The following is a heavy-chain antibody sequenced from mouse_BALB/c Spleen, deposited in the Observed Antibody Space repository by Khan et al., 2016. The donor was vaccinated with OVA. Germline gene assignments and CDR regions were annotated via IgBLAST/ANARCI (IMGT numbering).Heavy chain of an antibody. J-gene: IGHJ3*01. D-gene: IGHD4-1*01. V-gene: IGHV5-6*02. CDR3: ASHLTGSVAY. Sequence: EVMLVESGGDLVKPGGSLKLSCAASGFTFSAYSMSWVRQTPDKRLEWVATISSGADYTYYPDGVTGRFPISRDHAKNTLYLQMSSLKSEDTAKYYCASHLTGSVAYWGQGTLVTVSA. CDR2: ISSGADYT. CDR1: GFTFSAYS.